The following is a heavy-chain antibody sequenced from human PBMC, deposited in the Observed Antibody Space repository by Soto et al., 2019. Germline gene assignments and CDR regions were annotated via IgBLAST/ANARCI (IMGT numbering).Heavy chain of an antibody. J-gene: IGHJ4*02. V-gene: IGHV1-69*02. D-gene: IGHD6-19*01. CDR3: ARGVAGAPGFDY. CDR2: IIPILGIA. Sequence: QVQLVQSGAEVKKPGSSVKVSCKASGGTFSSYTISWVRQAPGQGLEWMGRIIPILGIANYAQKFQGRVTLTADKSTSTAYMELSSLRSEERAVYYCARGVAGAPGFDYWGPGTLVTVSS. CDR1: GGTFSSYT.